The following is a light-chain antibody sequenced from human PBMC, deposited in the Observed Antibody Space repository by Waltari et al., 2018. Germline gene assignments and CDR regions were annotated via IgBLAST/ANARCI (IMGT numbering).Light chain of an antibody. V-gene: IGKV3-11*01. CDR2: DTY. Sequence: EIVLTQSPATLSLSPGERATLSCRASQTVHTYLAWYQQRPGQAPRLLNYDTYNRATGIPDRFSGSGSETDFTLSISSLEPEDFAVYYCQQRRRWPLTFGGGSKVEI. CDR3: QQRRRWPLT. CDR1: QTVHTY. J-gene: IGKJ4*01.